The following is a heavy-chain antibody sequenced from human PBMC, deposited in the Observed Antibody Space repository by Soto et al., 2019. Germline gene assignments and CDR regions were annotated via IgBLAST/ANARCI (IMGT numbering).Heavy chain of an antibody. CDR1: GGSISSYY. CDR2: IYYSGST. Sequence: SETLSLTCTVSGGSISSYYWSWIRQPPGKGLEWIGYIYYSGSTNYNPSLKSRVTISVDTSKNQFSLKLSSVTAADTAVYYCARDFKDYYGSGDNWFDPWGQGTMVTSPQ. CDR3: ARDFKDYYGSGDNWFDP. D-gene: IGHD3-10*01. J-gene: IGHJ5*02. V-gene: IGHV4-59*01.